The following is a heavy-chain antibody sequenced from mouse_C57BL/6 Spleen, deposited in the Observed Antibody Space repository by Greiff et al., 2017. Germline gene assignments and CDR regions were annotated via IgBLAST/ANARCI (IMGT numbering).Heavy chain of an antibody. CDR1: GYAFSSSW. D-gene: IGHD2-5*01. CDR2: IYPGDGDT. J-gene: IGHJ3*01. Sequence: QVQLKQSGPELVKPGASVKISCKASGYAFSSSWMNWVKQRPGKGLEWIGRIYPGDGDTNYNGKFKGKATLTADKSSSTAYMQLSSLTSEDSAVSFCASWSNYDPWFAFWGPGTLVTVSA. V-gene: IGHV1-82*01. CDR3: ASWSNYDPWFAF.